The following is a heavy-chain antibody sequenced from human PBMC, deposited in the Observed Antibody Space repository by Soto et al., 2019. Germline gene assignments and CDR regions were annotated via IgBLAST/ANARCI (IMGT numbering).Heavy chain of an antibody. CDR2: IYYSGST. J-gene: IGHJ6*02. CDR1: GGSISSGGYY. CDR3: AIDWAPGYCSSTSCYGKKYYYYYGMDV. V-gene: IGHV4-31*03. Sequence: PSETLSLTCTVSGGSISSGGYYWSWIRQHPGKGLEWIGYIYYSGSTYYNPSLKSRVTISVDTSKNQFSLKLSSVTAADTAVYYCAIDWAPGYCSSTSCYGKKYYYYYGMDVWGQGTTVTVSS. D-gene: IGHD2-2*03.